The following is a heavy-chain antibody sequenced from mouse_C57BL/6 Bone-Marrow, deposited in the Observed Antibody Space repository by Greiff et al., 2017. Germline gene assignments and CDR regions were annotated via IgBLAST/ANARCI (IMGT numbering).Heavy chain of an antibody. D-gene: IGHD2-14*01. CDR2: INPSSGYT. CDR1: GYTFTSYT. J-gene: IGHJ3*01. CDR3: ARLIGAFAY. Sequence: QVQLQQSGAELARPGASVKMSCKASGYTFTSYTMHWVKQRPGQGLEWIGYINPSSGYTKYNQKFKDKATLTADKSSSTAYMQLSSLTSEDSAVYHCARLIGAFAYWGQGTLVTVSA. V-gene: IGHV1-4*01.